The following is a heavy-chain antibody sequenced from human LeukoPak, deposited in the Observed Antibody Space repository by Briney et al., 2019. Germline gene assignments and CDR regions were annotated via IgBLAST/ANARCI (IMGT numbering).Heavy chain of an antibody. CDR2: IKQDGSEK. Sequence: PGGSLRLSCAASGFTFSNYWISWVRQAPGKGLEWVANIKQDGSEKYYVDSVKGRFTISRDNAKNSLYLLMNSLRAEDTAVYYCASRASSSWYYYYYYMDVWGKGTTVTISS. J-gene: IGHJ6*03. CDR1: GFTFSNYW. V-gene: IGHV3-7*01. D-gene: IGHD6-13*01. CDR3: ASRASSSWYYYYYYMDV.